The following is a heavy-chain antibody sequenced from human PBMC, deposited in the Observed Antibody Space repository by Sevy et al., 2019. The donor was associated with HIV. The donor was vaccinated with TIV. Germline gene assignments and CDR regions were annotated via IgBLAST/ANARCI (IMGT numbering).Heavy chain of an antibody. CDR1: GFRFSSYG. J-gene: IGHJ3*02. Sequence: GGSLRLSCAASGFRFSSYGMNWVRQAPGKVLEWVAFLSYDGSKEDYAASVKGRFTISRDNSKNTFYVEMNSLRAEDTPVSHCTKDMVTFGGIIANSPGGFDIWGQGTMVTVSS. CDR2: LSYDGSKE. D-gene: IGHD3-16*02. CDR3: TKDMVTFGGIIANSPGGFDI. V-gene: IGHV3-30*02.